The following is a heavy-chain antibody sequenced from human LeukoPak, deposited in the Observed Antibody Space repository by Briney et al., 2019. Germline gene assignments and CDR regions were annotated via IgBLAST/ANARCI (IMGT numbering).Heavy chain of an antibody. D-gene: IGHD6-19*01. CDR2: IYYSGST. Sequence: SETLSLTCTVSGGSISSSSYYWGWIRQPPGKGLEWLGSIYYSGSTYYNPSLKSRVTISVDTSKNQFSLKLSSVTAADTAVYYCARRNTAVAGTSWFDPWGQGTLVTVSS. CDR3: ARRNTAVAGTSWFDP. CDR1: GGSISSSSYY. V-gene: IGHV4-39*01. J-gene: IGHJ5*02.